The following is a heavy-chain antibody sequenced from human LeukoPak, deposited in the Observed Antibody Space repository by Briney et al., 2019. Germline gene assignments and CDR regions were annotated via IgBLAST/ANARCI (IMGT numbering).Heavy chain of an antibody. D-gene: IGHD3-3*01. V-gene: IGHV5-51*01. CDR3: ARVGSVTNFGVVSYYFDY. CDR2: IYPDDSDS. CDR1: GYSFDYYW. J-gene: IGHJ4*02. Sequence: GEPLKISCKASGYSFDYYWIAWVRQMPGKGLEWMGIIYPDDSDSTYSPSFQGQVTISVDKSINTAYLQWSSLKASNTAIYYCARVGSVTNFGVVSYYFDYWGRGTLVTVSS.